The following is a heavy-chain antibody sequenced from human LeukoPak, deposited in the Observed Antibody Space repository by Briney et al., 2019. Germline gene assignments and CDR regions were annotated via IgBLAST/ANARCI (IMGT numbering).Heavy chain of an antibody. V-gene: IGHV3-21*01. J-gene: IGHJ4*02. D-gene: IGHD3-16*01. CDR2: ISSSCSII. Sequence: GGSLRLSCAASGFTFSSYSMNWVRQAPGKGLEWVSSISSSCSIIYYADSVKGRFTISRDNAKNSLYLQMNSLRAEDTAVYYCARDLFDDYSLDYWGQGTLVTVSS. CDR3: ARDLFDDYSLDY. CDR1: GFTFSSYS.